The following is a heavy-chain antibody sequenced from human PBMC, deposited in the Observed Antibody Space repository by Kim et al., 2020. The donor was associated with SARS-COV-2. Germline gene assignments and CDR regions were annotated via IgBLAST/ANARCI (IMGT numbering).Heavy chain of an antibody. J-gene: IGHJ5*02. V-gene: IGHV1-69*01. D-gene: IGHD2-15*01. Sequence: KFQGRVTITADESTSTAYMGLSSLRSEDTAVYYCARGGVVVVAASWFDPWGQGTLVTVSS. CDR3: ARGGVVVVAASWFDP.